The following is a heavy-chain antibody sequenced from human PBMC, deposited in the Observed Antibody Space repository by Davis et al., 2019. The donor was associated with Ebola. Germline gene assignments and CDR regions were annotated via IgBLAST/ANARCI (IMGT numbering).Heavy chain of an antibody. CDR3: AREDIVVVVASPSDNYYYGMDV. V-gene: IGHV1-46*01. D-gene: IGHD2-15*01. Sequence: AASVKVSCKASGYTFTSYGISWVRQAPGQGLEWMGIINPSGGSTSYAQKFQGRVTMTRDTSTSTVYMELSSLRSEDTAVYYCAREDIVVVVASPSDNYYYGMDVWGQGTTVTVSS. CDR2: INPSGGST. J-gene: IGHJ6*02. CDR1: GYTFTSYG.